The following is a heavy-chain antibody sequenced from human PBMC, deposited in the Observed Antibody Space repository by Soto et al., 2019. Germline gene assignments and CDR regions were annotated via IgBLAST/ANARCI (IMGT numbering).Heavy chain of an antibody. D-gene: IGHD3-9*01. Sequence: GGSLRLSCAASGFTFSSYAMHWVRQAPGKGLENVSAISSNGGSTYYANSVKGRFTISRDNFKNTLYLQMGSLRAEDMAVYYCARDYYDILTGTALGYWGQGTLVTVSS. CDR2: ISSNGGST. CDR3: ARDYYDILTGTALGY. CDR1: GFTFSSYA. J-gene: IGHJ4*02. V-gene: IGHV3-64*01.